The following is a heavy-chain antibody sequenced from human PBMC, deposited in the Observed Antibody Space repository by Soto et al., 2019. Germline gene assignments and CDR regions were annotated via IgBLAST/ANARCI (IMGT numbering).Heavy chain of an antibody. CDR2: ISSDSRTI. CDR3: ARIKLVEWFFINVDVYDMDV. D-gene: IGHD3-3*01. Sequence: SLRLSCVASGFSLSDYAVNWVRQAPGKGLEWVSFISSDSRTIYYADSAEGRFTVSRDNARNSVSLQMDSLRDEDAAVYYCARIKLVEWFFINVDVYDMDVWGQGTPVTVSS. CDR1: GFSLSDYA. V-gene: IGHV3-48*02. J-gene: IGHJ6*02.